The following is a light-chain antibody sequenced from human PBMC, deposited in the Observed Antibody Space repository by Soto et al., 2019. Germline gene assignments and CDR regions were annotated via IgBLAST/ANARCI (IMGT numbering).Light chain of an antibody. Sequence: EIVMTQSPATLSVSPGERATLSCRASQSVSSNLAWYQQKPGQAPMLLIYGASTKATGIPARFSGSGSGTEFTLTISSLQSEDFAVYYCQQYNNWPPIAFGQGTRLEIK. J-gene: IGKJ5*01. CDR3: QQYNNWPPIA. CDR1: QSVSSN. V-gene: IGKV3-15*01. CDR2: GAS.